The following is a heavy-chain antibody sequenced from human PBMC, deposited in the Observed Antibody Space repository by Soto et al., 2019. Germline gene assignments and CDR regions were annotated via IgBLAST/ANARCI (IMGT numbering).Heavy chain of an antibody. CDR3: ARGVIGAQESYYYYGMDV. V-gene: IGHV1-69*13. J-gene: IGHJ6*02. D-gene: IGHD1-26*01. CDR1: GGTFSSYA. Sequence: GASVKVSSKASGGTFSSYAISWVRQAPGQGLEWMGGIIPIFGTANYAQKCQGRVTITADESTSTAYMELSSVRSEDTAVYYCARGVIGAQESYYYYGMDVWGQGTTVTVSS. CDR2: IIPIFGTA.